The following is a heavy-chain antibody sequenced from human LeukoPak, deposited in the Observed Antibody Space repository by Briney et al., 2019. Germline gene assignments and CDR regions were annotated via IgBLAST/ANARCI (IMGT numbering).Heavy chain of an antibody. D-gene: IGHD3-3*01. CDR3: AKARGEDFWSGYYRGYGMDV. CDR1: GFTFNSYA. V-gene: IGHV3-23*01. J-gene: IGHJ6*02. CDR2: ISGSGGST. Sequence: GASLRLSCAASGFTFNSYAMSGVRQAPGKGLEWVSAISGSGGSTYYADSVKGRFTISRDNSKNTLYLQMNSLRAEDTAVYYCAKARGEDFWSGYYRGYGMDVWGQGTTVTVSS.